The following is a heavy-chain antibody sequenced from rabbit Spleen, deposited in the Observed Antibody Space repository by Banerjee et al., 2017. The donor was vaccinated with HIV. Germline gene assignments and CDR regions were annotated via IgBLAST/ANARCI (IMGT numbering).Heavy chain of an antibody. Sequence: QSLEESGGDLVKPGASLTLTCTASGFSFSSNYYMCWVRQAPGKGLEWIACIETGSSGFTYFASWAKGRFTITRSTSLNTVTLQMTSLTAADTATYFCARDYDYAYALWGPGTLVTVS. CDR1: GFSFSSNYY. J-gene: IGHJ4*01. CDR2: IETGSSGFT. CDR3: ARDYDYAYAL. V-gene: IGHV1S40*01. D-gene: IGHD6-1*01.